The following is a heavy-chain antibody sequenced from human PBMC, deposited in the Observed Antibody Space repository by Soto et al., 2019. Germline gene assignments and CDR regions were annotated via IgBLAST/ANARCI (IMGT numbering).Heavy chain of an antibody. J-gene: IGHJ3*02. Sequence: SPTQSPPRTVSEGSVRSDNYDWTLVRKPPGKGLEWIGYIYYSGSTNYNPALNSRVTISVDTSKNQFSLKLSSVTAAETAVDYGAMTVADDAFDIWGQGTMVTVSS. D-gene: IGHD6-19*01. CDR3: AMTVADDAFDI. V-gene: IGHV4-61*01. CDR1: EGSVRSDNYD. CDR2: IYYSGST.